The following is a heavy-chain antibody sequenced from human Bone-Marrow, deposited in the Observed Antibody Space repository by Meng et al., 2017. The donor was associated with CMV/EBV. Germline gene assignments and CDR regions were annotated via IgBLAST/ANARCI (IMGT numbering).Heavy chain of an antibody. CDR1: GYTFGSYG. D-gene: IGHD3-16*01. CDR2: TNTYNGNT. Sequence: QVQLVQSGSEVKKPGGSVKVSCRASGYTFGSYGISWVRQAPGQGLEWMGWTNTYNGNTNYAQKLQGRVTMTTDTSTSTAYMEMRSLRSDDTAVYYCAWGSETYYFDYWGQGTLVTVSS. CDR3: AWGSETYYFDY. J-gene: IGHJ4*02. V-gene: IGHV1-18*01.